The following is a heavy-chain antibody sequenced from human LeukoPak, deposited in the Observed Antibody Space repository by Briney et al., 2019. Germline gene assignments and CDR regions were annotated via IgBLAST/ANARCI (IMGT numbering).Heavy chain of an antibody. Sequence: SETLSLTCALSGGSSSSTTYNTTYYWGWIRQPPGKGLEIIGTIYYSGSPDYNPSLKSRVTISVDRSKNQFSLKLNSLTAADTAVYYCARHADSATYYSPFDHWGQGTLVTVSS. D-gene: IGHD3-22*01. CDR1: GGSSSSTTYNTTYY. CDR3: ARHADSATYYSPFDH. CDR2: IYYSGSP. V-gene: IGHV4-39*01. J-gene: IGHJ4*02.